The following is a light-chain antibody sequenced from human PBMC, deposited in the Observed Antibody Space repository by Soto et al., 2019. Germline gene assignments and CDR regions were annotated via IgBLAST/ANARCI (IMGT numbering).Light chain of an antibody. V-gene: IGLV2-14*01. CDR1: SSDIGNYNY. CDR2: DVS. J-gene: IGLJ1*01. CDR3: SSFTSSATYV. Sequence: QSVLTQPASVSGSPGQSITISCTGTSSDIGNYNYVSWYQQHPGKAPKLMIYDVSNRPSGVSKRFSGSKSGYTASLTISGLQAEDEADYYCSSFTSSATYVFGTGTKLTVL.